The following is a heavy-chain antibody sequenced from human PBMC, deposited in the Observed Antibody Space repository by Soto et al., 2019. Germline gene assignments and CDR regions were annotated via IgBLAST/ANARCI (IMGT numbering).Heavy chain of an antibody. V-gene: IGHV3-21*01. Sequence: EVQLVESGGGLVKPGGSLRLSCAASGFTFSSYSMNWVRQAPGKGLEWVSSISSSSSYIYYADSVKGRFTISRDNAKNSLYLQMNSLRAEDTAVYYCARSRVKAGPYYFDYWGQGTLVTVSS. CDR2: ISSSSSYI. D-gene: IGHD6-19*01. CDR3: ARSRVKAGPYYFDY. J-gene: IGHJ4*02. CDR1: GFTFSSYS.